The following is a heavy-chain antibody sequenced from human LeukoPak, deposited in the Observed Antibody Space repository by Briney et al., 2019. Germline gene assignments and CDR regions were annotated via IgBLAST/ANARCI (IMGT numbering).Heavy chain of an antibody. J-gene: IGHJ3*02. CDR3: ASSGYNFGNAFDI. Sequence: GGSLRLSCAASGFTVSSNYMSWVRQAPGKGLEWVSLIYSGGSTYYADSVKGRFTISRDNSKNTLYLQMNSLRAEDTAVYYCASSGYNFGNAFDIWGQGTLVTVSS. CDR1: GFTVSSNY. V-gene: IGHV3-53*01. D-gene: IGHD5-18*01. CDR2: IYSGGST.